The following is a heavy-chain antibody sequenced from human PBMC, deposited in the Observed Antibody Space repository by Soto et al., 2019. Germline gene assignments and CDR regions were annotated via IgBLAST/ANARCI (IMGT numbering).Heavy chain of an antibody. J-gene: IGHJ4*02. CDR2: IKQDGSEK. CDR1: GFTFSSYW. Sequence: GGSLRLSCAASGFTFSSYWMSWVRQAPGKGLEWVANIKQDGSEKYYVDSVKGRFTISRDNSKNTLYLQMNSLRAEDTAVYYCAKDAESYFDYWGQGTLVTVSS. V-gene: IGHV3-7*01. CDR3: AKDAESYFDY.